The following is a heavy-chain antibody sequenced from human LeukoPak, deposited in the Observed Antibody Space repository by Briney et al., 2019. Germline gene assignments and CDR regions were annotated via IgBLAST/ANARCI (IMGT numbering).Heavy chain of an antibody. D-gene: IGHD6-13*01. Sequence: SVKVSCKASGGTFSSYAISWVRQAPGQGLEWMGGIIPIFGTANYAQKFQGRVTITTDESTSTAYMELSGLRSEDTAVYYCARHSSSWYYFDYWGQGTLVTVSS. J-gene: IGHJ4*02. V-gene: IGHV1-69*05. CDR3: ARHSSSWYYFDY. CDR2: IIPIFGTA. CDR1: GGTFSSYA.